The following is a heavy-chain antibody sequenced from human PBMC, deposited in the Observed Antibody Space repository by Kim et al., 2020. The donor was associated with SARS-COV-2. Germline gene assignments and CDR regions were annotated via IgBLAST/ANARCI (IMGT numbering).Heavy chain of an antibody. CDR3: ARQGAGTYYMRGFDY. V-gene: IGHV4-39*01. D-gene: IGHD3-10*01. CDR1: GGSISSSTYF. CDR2: VYYSGTT. Sequence: SETLSLTCSVSGGSISSSTYFWGWIRQPPGKGLEWIASVYYSGTTYYNPSLKSRVTISVDTSRNQFSLKLTSVTAADTTVYYCARQGAGTYYMRGFDYWGQGMLVTVSS. J-gene: IGHJ4*02.